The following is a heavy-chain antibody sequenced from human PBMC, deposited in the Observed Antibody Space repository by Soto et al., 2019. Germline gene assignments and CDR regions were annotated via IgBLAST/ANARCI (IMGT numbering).Heavy chain of an antibody. J-gene: IGHJ5*02. Sequence: QVQLVQSGAEVKKPGASVKVSCKVSGYTLTELSMHWVRQAPGKGLEWMGGFDPEDGETIYAQKFQGRVTMNEDTSTDTAYMELSSLRAEDTAVYYCVSHRSSWYLGMFDPWGQGTLVTVSS. CDR1: GYTLTELS. CDR2: FDPEDGET. V-gene: IGHV1-24*01. CDR3: VSHRSSWYLGMFDP. D-gene: IGHD6-13*01.